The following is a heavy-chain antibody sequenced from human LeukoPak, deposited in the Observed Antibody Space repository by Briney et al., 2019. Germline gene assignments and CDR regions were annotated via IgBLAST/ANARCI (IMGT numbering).Heavy chain of an antibody. J-gene: IGHJ6*02. V-gene: IGHV4-34*01. CDR1: GGSFSGYY. CDR2: INHSGST. D-gene: IGHD3-10*01. CDR3: ARGMVRGVITIRYYGMDV. Sequence: PSETLSLTCAVYGGSFSGYYWSWIRQPPGKGLEWIGEINHSGSTNYNPSLKSRVTISVDTSKNQFSLKLSSVTAADTAVYYCARGMVRGVITIRYYGMDVWGQGTTVTVSS.